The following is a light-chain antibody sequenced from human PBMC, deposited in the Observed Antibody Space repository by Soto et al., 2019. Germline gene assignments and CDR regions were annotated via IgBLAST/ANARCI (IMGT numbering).Light chain of an antibody. CDR2: EVS. Sequence: QSVLTQPASVSGSPGQSVAISCTGTSSDVGAYNYISWYQQHPGKAPKLLLSEVSNRPSGVSDRFSGSKSGNTASLTISGLQAEDEADYYCSSLKTSFTYVFGTGTKVTVL. V-gene: IGLV2-14*01. CDR3: SSLKTSFTYV. CDR1: SSDVGAYNY. J-gene: IGLJ1*01.